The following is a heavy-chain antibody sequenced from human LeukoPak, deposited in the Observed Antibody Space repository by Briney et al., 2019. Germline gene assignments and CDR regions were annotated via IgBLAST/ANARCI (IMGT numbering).Heavy chain of an antibody. Sequence: ASVKVSCKASGYTFTAFYIHWVRQAPGQGLEWMGWINPNSGGTNYAQKFQGRVTMTRGTSISTAYMELSRLRSDDTAVYYCARVTSRIAVAPGLWGQGTLVTVSS. V-gene: IGHV1-2*02. CDR1: GYTFTAFY. J-gene: IGHJ4*02. CDR2: INPNSGGT. CDR3: ARVTSRIAVAPGL. D-gene: IGHD6-19*01.